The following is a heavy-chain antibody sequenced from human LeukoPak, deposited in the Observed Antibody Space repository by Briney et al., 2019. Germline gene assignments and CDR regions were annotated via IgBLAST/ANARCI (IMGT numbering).Heavy chain of an antibody. Sequence: GGSLKISFKASAYSFTSYWIVWLGQMPGKGREWLGIIYPGDSDTRSSPSFQGKVTISADKSISTAYLQLSSLKASDTDMYYYASIKIAGAGNGGWEFDYWGQGNLVTVSS. V-gene: IGHV5-51*01. CDR1: AYSFTSYW. CDR2: IYPGDSDT. CDR3: ASIKIAGAGNGGWEFDY. J-gene: IGHJ4*02. D-gene: IGHD6-13*01.